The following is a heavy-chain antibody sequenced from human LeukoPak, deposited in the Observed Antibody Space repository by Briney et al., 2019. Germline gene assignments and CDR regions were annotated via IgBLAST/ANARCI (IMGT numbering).Heavy chain of an antibody. CDR1: GFTFSRYS. V-gene: IGHV3-21*01. J-gene: IGHJ4*02. CDR2: ITSSSAYI. CDR3: ARGPSGYHNT. Sequence: GGSLRLSCAASGFTFSRYSMIWVRQAPGKGLEWVSSITSSSAYIYYADSVKGRFTISRDNAKNLLYLQMNSLRAADTAVYYCARGPSGYHNTGGQGTLVTVSS. D-gene: IGHD5-12*01.